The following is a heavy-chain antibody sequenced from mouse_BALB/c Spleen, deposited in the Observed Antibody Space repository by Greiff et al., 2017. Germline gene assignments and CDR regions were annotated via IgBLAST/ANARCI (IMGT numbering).Heavy chain of an antibody. CDR3: TRYDYDDAMDY. Sequence: QVQLQQPGAELVRPGASVKLSCKASGYTFTSYSINWVKQRPGQGLEWIGNIYPSDSYTNYNQKFKDKATLTVDKSSSTAYMQLSSPTSEDSAVYYCTRYDYDDAMDYWGQGTSVTVSS. CDR2: IYPSDSYT. V-gene: IGHV1-69*02. D-gene: IGHD2-4*01. J-gene: IGHJ4*01. CDR1: GYTFTSYS.